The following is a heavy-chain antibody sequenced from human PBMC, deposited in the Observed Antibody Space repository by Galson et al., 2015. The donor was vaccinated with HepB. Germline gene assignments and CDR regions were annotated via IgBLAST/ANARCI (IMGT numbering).Heavy chain of an antibody. CDR3: AKDDARSGSGPSLFDY. CDR2: IRGSGWST. CDR1: GFPFNIYV. Sequence: SLRLSCAASGFPFNIYVMSWVRHTPDKGLEWVAAIRGSGWSTYYADSVKGRFTISRDNYKNMVYLQMNSLRAEDTAVYFCAKDDARSGSGPSLFDYWGQGTLVTFSS. D-gene: IGHD3-10*01. J-gene: IGHJ4*02. V-gene: IGHV3-23*01.